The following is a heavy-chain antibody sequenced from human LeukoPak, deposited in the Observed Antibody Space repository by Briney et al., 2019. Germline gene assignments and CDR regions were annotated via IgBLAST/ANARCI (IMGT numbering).Heavy chain of an antibody. D-gene: IGHD3-9*01. CDR1: GFTFSSYE. CDR3: ARRYYDILTGRGAFDY. J-gene: IGHJ4*02. CDR2: ISSSGSTI. Sequence: TGGSLRLSCAASGFTFSSYEMNWVRQAPGKGLEWVSYISSSGSTIYYADSVKGRFTISRDNAKNSLYLQMNSLRAEDTAVYYCARRYYDILTGRGAFDYWGQGTLVTVSS. V-gene: IGHV3-48*03.